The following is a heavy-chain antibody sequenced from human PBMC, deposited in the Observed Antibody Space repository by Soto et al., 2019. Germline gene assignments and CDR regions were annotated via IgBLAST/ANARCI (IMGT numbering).Heavy chain of an antibody. D-gene: IGHD3-22*01. CDR3: ARGYYDSSGYYHAYWYFDL. CDR1: GGSISTYY. Sequence: QVQLQESGPGLVKPSETLSLTCTVSGGSISTYYWSWIRQPPGKGLEWIGYIHYSGTTNYNPSLTGRATISVDTSKNQFSLKLSSGTAADTAVYYCARGYYDSSGYYHAYWYFDLWGRGTLVTVSS. CDR2: IHYSGTT. J-gene: IGHJ2*01. V-gene: IGHV4-59*01.